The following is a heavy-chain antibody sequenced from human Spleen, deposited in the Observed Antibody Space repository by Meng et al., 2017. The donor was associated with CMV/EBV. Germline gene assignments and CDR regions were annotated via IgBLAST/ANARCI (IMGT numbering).Heavy chain of an antibody. V-gene: IGHV1-2*02. CDR1: GYTFTDYY. CDR3: ARSGKKWELLWFDP. CDR2: INPNSGAT. D-gene: IGHD1-26*01. Sequence: SCEASGYTFTDYYMHWVRQAHGQGLEWMGWINPNSGATNYAEKFQGRVTMTRDTSISTAYMELRSDDTAVYYCARSGKKWELLWFDPWGQGTLVTVSS. J-gene: IGHJ5*02.